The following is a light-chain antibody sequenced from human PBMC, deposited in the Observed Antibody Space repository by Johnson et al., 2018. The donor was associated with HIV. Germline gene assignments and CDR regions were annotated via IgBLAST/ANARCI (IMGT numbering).Light chain of an antibody. CDR2: ENN. V-gene: IGLV1-51*02. CDR3: GTWDSSLSAGV. Sequence: QSVLTQPPSVSAAPGQKVTIYCSGSSSNVGNNYVSWYQQLPGTAPKLLIYENNKRPSGIPDRFSGSKSGTSATLRITGLQTGDEAEYYCGTWDSSLSAGVFGTGTMVTVL. CDR1: SSNVGNNY. J-gene: IGLJ1*01.